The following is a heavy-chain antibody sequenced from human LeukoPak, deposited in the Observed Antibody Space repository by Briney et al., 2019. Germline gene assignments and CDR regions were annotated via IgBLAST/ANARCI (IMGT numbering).Heavy chain of an antibody. J-gene: IGHJ4*02. CDR2: ISGDGGST. Sequence: PEGSLRLSCAASGFTFDDYAMHWVRQAPGKGLEWVSLISGDGGSTYYADSVKGRFTISRDNSKNSLYLQMNSLRTEDTALYYCAKEKVRYYYDSSGYSYWGQGTLVTVSS. V-gene: IGHV3-43*02. CDR1: GFTFDDYA. D-gene: IGHD3-22*01. CDR3: AKEKVRYYYDSSGYSY.